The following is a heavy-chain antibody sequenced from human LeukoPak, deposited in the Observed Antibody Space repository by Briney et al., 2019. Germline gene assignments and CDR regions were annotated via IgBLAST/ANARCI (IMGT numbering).Heavy chain of an antibody. D-gene: IGHD6-19*01. CDR3: ARGRVSSGWYRDY. Sequence: SETLSLTCAVYGGSFSGYYWSWIRQPPGKGLEWIGEINHSGSTNYNPSLKSRVTISVDTSKNQFSLKLSSVTAADTAVYYCARGRVSSGWYRDYWGQGTLATVPS. V-gene: IGHV4-34*01. J-gene: IGHJ4*02. CDR2: INHSGST. CDR1: GGSFSGYY.